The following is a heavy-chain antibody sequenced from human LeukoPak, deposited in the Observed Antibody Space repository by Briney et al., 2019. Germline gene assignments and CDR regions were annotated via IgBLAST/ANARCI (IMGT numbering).Heavy chain of an antibody. V-gene: IGHV4-59*01. J-gene: IGHJ4*02. CDR1: GGSISSYY. D-gene: IGHD6-19*01. Sequence: SETLSLTCTVSGGSISSYYWSWIRQPPGKGLEWIGYIYYSGSTSYNPSLKSRVTISVDTSKNQFSLKLSSVTAADTAVYYCARYDSSGWSPFDYWGQGTLVTVSS. CDR2: IYYSGST. CDR3: ARYDSSGWSPFDY.